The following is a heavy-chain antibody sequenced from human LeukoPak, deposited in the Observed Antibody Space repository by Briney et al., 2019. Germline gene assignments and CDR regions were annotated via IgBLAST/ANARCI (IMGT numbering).Heavy chain of an antibody. V-gene: IGHV3-48*04. CDR2: ISTRSLTV. CDR3: ARAGIAAAGFDY. Sequence: PGGSLRLSCATSGFAFSSYSMNWVRQTPGKGLEWASYISTRSLTVFYADSVKGRFTISRDNAKNSLYLQMNSLRAEDTAVYYCARAGIAAAGFDYWGQGTLVTVSS. CDR1: GFAFSSYS. D-gene: IGHD6-13*01. J-gene: IGHJ4*02.